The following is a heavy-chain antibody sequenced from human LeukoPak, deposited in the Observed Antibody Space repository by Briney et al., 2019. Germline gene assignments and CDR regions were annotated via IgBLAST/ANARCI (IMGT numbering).Heavy chain of an antibody. CDR2: IYYSGST. J-gene: IGHJ4*02. CDR1: GGSISSYY. Sequence: SSETLSLTCTVSGGSISSYYWSWIRQPPGKGLEWIGYIYYSGSTNYNPSLKSRVTISVDTSKNQFSLKLDSVTAADTAVYYCARDSSRSYFDFWGQGTLVTVSS. D-gene: IGHD3-10*01. V-gene: IGHV4-59*12. CDR3: ARDSSRSYFDF.